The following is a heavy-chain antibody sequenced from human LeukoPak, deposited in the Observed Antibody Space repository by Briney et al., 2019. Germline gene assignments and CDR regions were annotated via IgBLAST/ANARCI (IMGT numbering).Heavy chain of an antibody. V-gene: IGHV1-8*01. CDR3: ARLSSHYGDYKVDP. D-gene: IGHD4-17*01. Sequence: ASVTVSCKTSGYPFRNYDINWVRQAPGQGLEWMGWINPHSGKTGYAQKFQGRVTMTTDTSASTAYMELSSLRSEDTAMYYCARLSSHYGDYKVDPWGQGTLVTVSS. CDR1: GYPFRNYD. CDR2: INPHSGKT. J-gene: IGHJ5*02.